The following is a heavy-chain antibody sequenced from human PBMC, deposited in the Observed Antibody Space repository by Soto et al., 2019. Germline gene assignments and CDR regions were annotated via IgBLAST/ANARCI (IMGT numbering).Heavy chain of an antibody. V-gene: IGHV3-23*01. CDR3: AKDDDWPPWRGKSTS. Sequence: GSRRRSCAASGFTFSDFAMTWVRQAPGKGLEWVSGISGSGTNKNYANSVKGRFTISRDNSKNTLFLEITSLRADDTAVYYCAKDDDWPPWRGKSTSWGQGTLVTVSS. J-gene: IGHJ5*02. CDR2: ISGSGTNK. D-gene: IGHD3-9*01. CDR1: GFTFSDFA.